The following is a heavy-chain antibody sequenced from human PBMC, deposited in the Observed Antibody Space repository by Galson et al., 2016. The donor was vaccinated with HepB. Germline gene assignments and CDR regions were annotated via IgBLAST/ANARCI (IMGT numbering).Heavy chain of an antibody. J-gene: IGHJ6*02. V-gene: IGHV3-23*01. CDR3: AWDAQQLLRGYYYGMDV. Sequence: SLRLSCAASGFTFTSYAMSWVRQAPGKGLEWVSAINGGGGFTYYADSVKGRFTISRDNSKNTVYLQMNSLRAEDTAVYYCAWDAQQLLRGYYYGMDVWGQGTLVTVSS. CDR1: GFTFTSYA. CDR2: INGGGGFT. D-gene: IGHD1-1*01.